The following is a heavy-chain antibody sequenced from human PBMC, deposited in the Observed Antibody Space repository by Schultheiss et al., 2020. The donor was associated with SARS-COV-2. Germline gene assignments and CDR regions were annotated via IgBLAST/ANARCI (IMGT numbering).Heavy chain of an antibody. CDR1: GFTVRTNS. V-gene: IGHV3-11*04. Sequence: GGSLRLSCAASGFTVRTNSMRWVRQAPGKGLEWVSYISGTGNTIYYADSVKGRFTISRDNAKNSLFLQMNSLRAEDTAVYYCARDKEASSSWYYFDYWGQGTLVTVSS. J-gene: IGHJ4*02. CDR2: ISGTGNTI. D-gene: IGHD6-13*01. CDR3: ARDKEASSSWYYFDY.